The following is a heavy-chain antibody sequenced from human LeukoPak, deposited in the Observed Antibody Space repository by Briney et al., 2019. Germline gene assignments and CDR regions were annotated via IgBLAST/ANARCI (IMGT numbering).Heavy chain of an antibody. CDR2: ISGSGGST. CDR3: AMQGCSSSWYPFDY. D-gene: IGHD6-13*01. Sequence: GGSLRLSCAASGFTFSSYAMSWVGQAPGKGLEWVSAISGSGGSTYYADSVKGRFTISRDNSKNTLYLQMNSLRAEDTAVYYCAMQGCSSSWYPFDYWGQGTLVTVSS. V-gene: IGHV3-23*01. J-gene: IGHJ4*02. CDR1: GFTFSSYA.